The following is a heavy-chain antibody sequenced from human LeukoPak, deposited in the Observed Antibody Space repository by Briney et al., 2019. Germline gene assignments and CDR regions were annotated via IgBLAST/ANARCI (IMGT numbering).Heavy chain of an antibody. Sequence: SETLSLTCTVSGGSISSYYWSWIRQPAGKGLEWIGRIYTSGSTNYNPSVKSRVTMSVDTSKNQFYMKLSSVTAADTAVYYCARDWGSSSYRFDPWGQGTLVTVSS. CDR2: IYTSGST. D-gene: IGHD6-13*01. CDR1: GGSISSYY. CDR3: ARDWGSSSYRFDP. J-gene: IGHJ5*02. V-gene: IGHV4-4*07.